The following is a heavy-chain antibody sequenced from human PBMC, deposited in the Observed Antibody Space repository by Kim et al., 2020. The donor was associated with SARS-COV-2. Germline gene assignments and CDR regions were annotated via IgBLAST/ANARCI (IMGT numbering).Heavy chain of an antibody. Sequence: GGSLRLSCAASGFTFSSYGMHWVRQAPGKGLEWVAVIWYDGSNKYYADSVKGRFTISRDNSKNTLYLQMNSLRAEDTAVYYCARDGVVVGDYAPDFDYWGQGTLVTVSS. CDR2: IWYDGSNK. CDR1: GFTFSSYG. V-gene: IGHV3-33*08. CDR3: ARDGVVVGDYAPDFDY. J-gene: IGHJ4*02. D-gene: IGHD3-3*01.